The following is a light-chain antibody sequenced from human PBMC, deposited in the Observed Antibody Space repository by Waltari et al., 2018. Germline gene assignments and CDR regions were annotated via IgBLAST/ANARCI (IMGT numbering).Light chain of an antibody. V-gene: IGLV2-8*01. CDR3: SSYAGSTAV. CDR1: SSDVGGYNY. CDR2: EVT. J-gene: IGLJ2*01. Sequence: QSALTQPPSASGSPGQSVAISCTGTSSDVGGYNYVSWYQQHPGRAPKLMIYEVTKRPSGVPGRVSGSKSGNTASLTVSGLQAEEEADYYCSSYAGSTAVFGGGTKLTVL.